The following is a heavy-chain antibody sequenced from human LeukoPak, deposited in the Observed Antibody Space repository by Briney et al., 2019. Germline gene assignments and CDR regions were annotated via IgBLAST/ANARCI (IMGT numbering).Heavy chain of an antibody. V-gene: IGHV1-18*01. D-gene: IGHD2-2*01. Sequence: ASVKVSCKASGYIFTSYGISWVRQGPGQGLEWVGWISAYNGNTKFAPNLQDRVTMTTDTSTATAYMELRGLRLNDTAVYFCARARPGAYCGTTSCFSDYWGQGTLVTVSS. CDR3: ARARPGAYCGTTSCFSDY. CDR1: GYIFTSYG. J-gene: IGHJ4*02. CDR2: ISAYNGNT.